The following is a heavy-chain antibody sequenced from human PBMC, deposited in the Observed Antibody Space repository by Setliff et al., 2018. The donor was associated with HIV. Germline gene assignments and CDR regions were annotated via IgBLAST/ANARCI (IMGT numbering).Heavy chain of an antibody. J-gene: IGHJ2*01. D-gene: IGHD6-13*01. V-gene: IGHV4-34*01. CDR3: ARGLGQQLGRFWYFDL. Sequence: SETLSLTCAVYGGSFSGYYWSWIRQPPGKGLEWIGEINHSGSTNYNPSLKSRATISVDTSKDQFSLKLSSVTAADTAVYYCARGLGQQLGRFWYFDLWGRGTLVTVSS. CDR1: GGSFSGYY. CDR2: INHSGST.